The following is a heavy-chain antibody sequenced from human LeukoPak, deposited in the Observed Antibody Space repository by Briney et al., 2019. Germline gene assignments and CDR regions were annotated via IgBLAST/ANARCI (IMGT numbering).Heavy chain of an antibody. V-gene: IGHV3-33*01. D-gene: IGHD1-26*01. Sequence: GGSLRLSCAASGFTFSNYGLHWVRQAPGKGLEWVAVIWPDGSNKYYAGSVKGRFTISRDDSKNTLYLQMNSLRAEDSAVYYCARASGSFDYWGQGTLVTVSS. CDR1: GFTFSNYG. CDR2: IWPDGSNK. J-gene: IGHJ4*02. CDR3: ARASGSFDY.